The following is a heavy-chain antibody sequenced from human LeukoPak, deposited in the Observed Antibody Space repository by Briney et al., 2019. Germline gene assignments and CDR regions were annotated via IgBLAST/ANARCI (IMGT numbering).Heavy chain of an antibody. CDR3: AKDECSSTSCYYYYYMDV. CDR2: IRYDGSNK. V-gene: IGHV3-30*02. Sequence: GGSLRLSCAASGFTFSSYGMHWVRQAPGKGLEWVAFIRYDGSNKYYADSVKGRFTISRDNSKNTLYLQMNSLRAEDTAVYYCAKDECSSTSCYYYYYMDVWGKGTTVTVSS. CDR1: GFTFSSYG. D-gene: IGHD2-2*01. J-gene: IGHJ6*03.